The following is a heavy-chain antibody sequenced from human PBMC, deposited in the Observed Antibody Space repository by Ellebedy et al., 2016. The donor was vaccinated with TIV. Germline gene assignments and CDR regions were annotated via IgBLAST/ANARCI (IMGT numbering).Heavy chain of an antibody. V-gene: IGHV4-34*01. D-gene: IGHD6-13*01. CDR2: INHSGST. CDR3: ARRKAAAGRLYFEL. J-gene: IGHJ2*01. Sequence: SETLSLTCAVYGGSFSGYYWSWIRQPPGKGLEWIGEINHSGSTNYNPSLKSRVTISVDTSKNQFSLKLSSVTAADTAVYYCARRKAAAGRLYFELWGRGTLVTVSS. CDR1: GGSFSGYY.